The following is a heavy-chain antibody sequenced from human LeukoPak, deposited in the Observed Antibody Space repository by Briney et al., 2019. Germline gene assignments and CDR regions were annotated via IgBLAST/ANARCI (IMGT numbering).Heavy chain of an antibody. Sequence: ASVKVSCKVSGYTLTELSMHWVRQAPGQGLEWMGWINPNSGGTNYAQKFQGRVTMTRDTSISTAYMELCRLRSDDTAVYYCARGKKRSAQEMAFDYWGQGTLVTVSS. V-gene: IGHV1-2*02. J-gene: IGHJ4*02. D-gene: IGHD1-1*01. CDR3: ARGKKRSAQEMAFDY. CDR1: GYTLTELS. CDR2: INPNSGGT.